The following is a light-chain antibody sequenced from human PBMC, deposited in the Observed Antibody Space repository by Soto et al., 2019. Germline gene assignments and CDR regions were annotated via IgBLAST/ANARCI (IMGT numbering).Light chain of an antibody. CDR1: SSDVGGYNY. V-gene: IGLV2-14*01. Sequence: QSVLTQPASVPGSPGQSITISCTGTSSDVGGYNYVSWYQQHPGKAPKLMIYEVSNRPSGVSNRFSGSKSGNTASLTISGLQAEDEAEYYCSSYTSSSTLVFGGGTKVTVL. CDR3: SSYTSSSTLV. J-gene: IGLJ2*01. CDR2: EVS.